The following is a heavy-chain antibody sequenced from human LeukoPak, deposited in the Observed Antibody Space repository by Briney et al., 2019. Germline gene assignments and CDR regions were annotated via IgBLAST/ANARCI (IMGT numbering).Heavy chain of an antibody. V-gene: IGHV1-2*02. CDR1: GYTFTGYY. J-gene: IGHJ5*02. CDR2: INPNSGGT. Sequence: ASVKVSCKASGYTFTGYYMHWVRQAPGQGLEWMGWINPNSGGTNYAQKFQGRVTMTRDTSISTAYMELSRLRSDDTAVYYCARDQGDFWSGFHWFDPWGQGTLVTVSS. D-gene: IGHD3-3*01. CDR3: ARDQGDFWSGFHWFDP.